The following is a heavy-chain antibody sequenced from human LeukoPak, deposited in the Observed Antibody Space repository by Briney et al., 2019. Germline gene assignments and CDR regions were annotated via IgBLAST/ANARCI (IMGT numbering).Heavy chain of an antibody. CDR3: ARVPRMYYYDSSGYRFDY. Sequence: PSETLSLTCTVSGGSMTLYYWSWIRQPPGKGLEWIGYTYYTGSTNYNPSLQSRVTISVDTSKNQFSLKLSSVTAADTAVYYCARVPRMYYYDSSGYRFDYWGQGTLVTVSS. D-gene: IGHD3-22*01. CDR2: TYYTGST. J-gene: IGHJ4*02. CDR1: GGSMTLYY. V-gene: IGHV4-59*08.